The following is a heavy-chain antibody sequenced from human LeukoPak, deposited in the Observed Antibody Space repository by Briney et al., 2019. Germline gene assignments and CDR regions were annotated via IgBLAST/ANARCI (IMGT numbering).Heavy chain of an antibody. V-gene: IGHV1-8*03. CDR3: ARVGYDRLNLHDAFDI. Sequence: GASVKVSCKASGYTFTSYDINWVRQATGQGLEWMGWMNPNSGNTGYAQKFQGRVTITRNTSISTAYMELSSLRSEDTAVYYCARVGYDRLNLHDAFDIWGQGTMVTVSS. CDR1: GYTFTSYD. D-gene: IGHD3-3*01. CDR2: MNPNSGNT. J-gene: IGHJ3*02.